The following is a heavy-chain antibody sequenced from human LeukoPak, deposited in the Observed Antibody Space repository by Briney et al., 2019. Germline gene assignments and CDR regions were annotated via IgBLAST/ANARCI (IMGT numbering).Heavy chain of an antibody. D-gene: IGHD5-24*01. CDR3: ARVSRDGYNHNYYYYYYMDV. CDR1: GFTFSSYA. Sequence: GGSLRLSCAASGFTFSSYAMSWVRQAPGKGLEWVSSISRSSSYIYYADSVKGRFTISRDNAKNSLYLQMNSLRAEDTAVYYCARVSRDGYNHNYYYYYYMDVWGKGTTVTVSS. V-gene: IGHV3-21*01. CDR2: ISRSSSYI. J-gene: IGHJ6*03.